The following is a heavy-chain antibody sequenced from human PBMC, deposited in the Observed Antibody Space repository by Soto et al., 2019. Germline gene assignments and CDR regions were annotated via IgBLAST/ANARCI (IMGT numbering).Heavy chain of an antibody. J-gene: IGHJ4*02. Sequence: QVQLQESGPGLVKPSETLSLTCTVSGGSISSYYWSWIRQPPGKGLEWIGYIYYCGSTNFNPSLKGPVPITVDTAKTQFPLKLSSVTAADTAVYYCARRWGRTFDHWGQGTLVTVSS. D-gene: IGHD1-26*01. CDR2: IYYCGST. V-gene: IGHV4-59*08. CDR3: ARRWGRTFDH. CDR1: GGSISSYY.